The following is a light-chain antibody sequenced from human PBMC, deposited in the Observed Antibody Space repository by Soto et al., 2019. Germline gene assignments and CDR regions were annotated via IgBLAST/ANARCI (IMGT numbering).Light chain of an antibody. CDR3: LQDRSYPRT. Sequence: AIQMTQSPSSLSASVGDRVIITCRASQGIGNELGWYQQKPGKAPKLLIYTASTLQSGVPSRFAGSGSGTDFTLTISSLQPEDFATYYCLQDRSYPRTFGQGTKVEIK. CDR2: TAS. V-gene: IGKV1-6*01. CDR1: QGIGNE. J-gene: IGKJ1*01.